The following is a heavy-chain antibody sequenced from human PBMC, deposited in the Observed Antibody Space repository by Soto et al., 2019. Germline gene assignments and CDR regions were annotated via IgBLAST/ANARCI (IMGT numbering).Heavy chain of an antibody. CDR2: LYTSGNT. CDR3: ARDWGAFDY. CDR1: GASISSYY. Sequence: QVQLQASGPGLVKPSETLSLTCIVSGASISSYYWSWIRQPAGKGLEWIGRLYTSGNTNYNPSLKNRVTMAVVRSKNHFSLNLSSVTAADTAVYYCARDWGAFDYWGQGTLVTVSS. D-gene: IGHD3-16*01. V-gene: IGHV4-4*07. J-gene: IGHJ4*02.